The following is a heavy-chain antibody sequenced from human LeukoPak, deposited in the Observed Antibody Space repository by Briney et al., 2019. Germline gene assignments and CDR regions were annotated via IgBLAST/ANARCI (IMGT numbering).Heavy chain of an antibody. V-gene: IGHV4-59*12. CDR2: IYNSGST. Sequence: SETLSLTCTVSGGSISTYYWSWIRKPPGKGLEWIGHIYNSGSTNYNPALKSRVTISVATSKNQFSLKLSSVTAADTAVYYCARFKRAGGWSYFDYWGQGTLVTVSS. D-gene: IGHD6-19*01. CDR1: GGSISTYY. J-gene: IGHJ4*02. CDR3: ARFKRAGGWSYFDY.